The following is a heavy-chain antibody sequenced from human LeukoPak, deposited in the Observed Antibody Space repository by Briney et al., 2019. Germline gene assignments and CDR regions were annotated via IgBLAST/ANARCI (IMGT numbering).Heavy chain of an antibody. CDR1: GFTFSTYS. CDR2: ISYDGGNE. D-gene: IGHD3-10*01. CDR3: AKDRSGGHLAYYGMDV. J-gene: IGHJ6*02. Sequence: PGGSLRLSCAASGFTFSTYSMNWVRQAPGKGLEWVAVISYDGGNEYYADSVKGRITISRDNSKNTLFLQMNSLRAEDTAVYYCAKDRSGGHLAYYGMDVWGQGTTVTVSS. V-gene: IGHV3-30*18.